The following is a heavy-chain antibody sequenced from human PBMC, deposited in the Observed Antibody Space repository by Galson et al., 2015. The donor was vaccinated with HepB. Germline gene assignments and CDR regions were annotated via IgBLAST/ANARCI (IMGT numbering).Heavy chain of an antibody. Sequence: SLRLSCAASGFTFSSYSMNWVRQAPGKGLEWVSSISSSGNYKYYGDSAKGRFTISRDNAKNSLYLQMNSLRAEDTAVYYCARFRDMDVWGKGTTAIVSS. CDR2: ISSSGNYK. CDR3: ARFRDMDV. J-gene: IGHJ6*03. CDR1: GFTFSSYS. V-gene: IGHV3-21*06.